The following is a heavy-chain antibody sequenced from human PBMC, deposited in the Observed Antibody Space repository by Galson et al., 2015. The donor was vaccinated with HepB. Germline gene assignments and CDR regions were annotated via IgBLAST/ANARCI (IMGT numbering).Heavy chain of an antibody. CDR1: GFTFTSSA. V-gene: IGHV1-58*02. D-gene: IGHD3-22*01. Sequence: SVKVSCKASGFTFTSSAMQWVRQARGQRLEWIGWIVVGSGNTNYAQKFQERVTITRDMSTSTAYMELSSQRSEDTAVYYCAAWGAYYYDSSGYYRRSYYYYMDVWGKGTTVTVSS. J-gene: IGHJ6*03. CDR2: IVVGSGNT. CDR3: AAWGAYYYDSSGYYRRSYYYYMDV.